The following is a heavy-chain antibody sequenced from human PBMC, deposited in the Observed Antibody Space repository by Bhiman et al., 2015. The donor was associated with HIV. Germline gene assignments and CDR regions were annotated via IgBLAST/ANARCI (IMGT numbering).Heavy chain of an antibody. CDR3: AREINYRTSWYVFVGGLNY. Sequence: EVQLVESGGGLVQPGGSLRLSCAVSGFSFSSYEMNWVRQAPGKGLEWVANIKQDGSEKYYVDSVKGRFNISRDNAKNSLYLQMNSLRAEDTGVYYCAREINYRTSWYVFVGGLNYWGQGNAGHRLL. CDR2: IKQDGSEK. J-gene: IGHJ4*02. CDR1: GFSFSSYE. V-gene: IGHV3-7*01. D-gene: IGHD2-2*01.